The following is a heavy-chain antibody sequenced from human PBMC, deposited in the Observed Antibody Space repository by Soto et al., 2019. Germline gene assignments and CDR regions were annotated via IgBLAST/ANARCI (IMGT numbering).Heavy chain of an antibody. D-gene: IGHD3-16*01. V-gene: IGHV3-48*02. CDR3: ARVYYDYVWGSSSYGMDV. CDR2: ISSSSTI. Sequence: PGGSLRLSCAASGFSFSSYSMNWVRKAQGKGLEWVSYISSSSTIYYADSVKGRFTISRDNAKNSLYLQMNSLRDEDTAVYYCARVYYDYVWGSSSYGMDVWGQGTTVTVSS. CDR1: GFSFSSYS. J-gene: IGHJ6*02.